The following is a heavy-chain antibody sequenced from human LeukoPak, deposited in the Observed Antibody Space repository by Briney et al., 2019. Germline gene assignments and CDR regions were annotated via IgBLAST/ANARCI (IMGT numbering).Heavy chain of an antibody. CDR1: GFTFSSYG. D-gene: IGHD3-3*01. CDR3: TTYLGIPYYDFWSAYYTFGY. J-gene: IGHJ4*02. V-gene: IGHV3-15*01. CDR2: IKSKTDDGTT. Sequence: PGGSLRLSCAASGFTFSSYGMTWVRQAPGKGLEWVGRIKSKTDDGTTDYAAPVKGRFTISRDDSKNTLYLQMNSLQTEDTAVYYCTTYLGIPYYDFWSAYYTFGYWGQGTLVTVSS.